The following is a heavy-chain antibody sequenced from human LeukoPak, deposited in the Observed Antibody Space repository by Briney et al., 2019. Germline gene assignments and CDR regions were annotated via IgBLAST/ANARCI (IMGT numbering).Heavy chain of an antibody. V-gene: IGHV1-8*01. D-gene: IGHD6-13*01. J-gene: IGHJ5*02. CDR2: MNPNSGHT. CDR1: GYTFINFD. CDR3: ARGRGNIATTGGWFDP. Sequence: ASVKVSCKASGYTFINFDINWVRQATGQGLEWMGWMNPNSGHTGYAQKFQGRVTMTRNTSVNTAYMELSSLKSEDTAVYYCARGRGNIATTGGWFDPWGQGTLVTVSS.